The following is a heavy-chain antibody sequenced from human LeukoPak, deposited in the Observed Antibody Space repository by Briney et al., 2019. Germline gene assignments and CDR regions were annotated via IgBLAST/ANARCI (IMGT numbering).Heavy chain of an antibody. Sequence: SQTLSLTCAISGDSVSSNSAAWSWIRQPPGKGLEWIGYIYYSGSTNYNPSLKSRVTISVDTSKNQFSLKLSSVTAADTAVYYCARGRIYYYDSSGGYYFDYWGQGTLVTVSS. D-gene: IGHD3-22*01. V-gene: IGHV4-61*01. CDR3: ARGRIYYYDSSGGYYFDY. CDR2: IYYSGST. J-gene: IGHJ4*02. CDR1: GDSVSSNSAA.